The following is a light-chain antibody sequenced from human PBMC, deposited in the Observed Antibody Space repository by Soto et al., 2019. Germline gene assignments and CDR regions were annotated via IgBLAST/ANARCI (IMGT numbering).Light chain of an antibody. Sequence: DIQMTQSPSTLSASVGDRVTITCRASQSISSWLAWYQQKPGKAPKLLIYKASTLESGVPSRFSGSGSGTEFTLTISSLQPDDSATYYCQQYDSYALTFGGGPKVEIK. V-gene: IGKV1-5*03. CDR3: QQYDSYALT. CDR1: QSISSW. CDR2: KAS. J-gene: IGKJ4*01.